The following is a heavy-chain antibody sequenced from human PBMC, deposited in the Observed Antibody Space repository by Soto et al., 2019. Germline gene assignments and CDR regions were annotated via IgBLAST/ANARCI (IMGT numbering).Heavy chain of an antibody. D-gene: IGHD2-8*01. V-gene: IGHV3-23*01. CDR3: AKVPWEIVLMVYEH. CDR2: ISGSGDST. J-gene: IGHJ4*02. Sequence: GGSLRLSCAASGFTFSNYAMSWVRQAPGKGLEWVSAISGSGDSTYYADSVKGRFTISRDNSKNTLYLQMNSLRAEDTAVYYCAKVPWEIVLMVYEHWGQGTLVTVSS. CDR1: GFTFSNYA.